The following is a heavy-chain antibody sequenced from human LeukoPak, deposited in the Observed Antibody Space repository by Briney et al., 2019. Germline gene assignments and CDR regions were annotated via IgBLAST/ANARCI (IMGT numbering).Heavy chain of an antibody. D-gene: IGHD3-10*01. V-gene: IGHV4-4*07. CDR1: GSSISSYY. Sequence: PSETLSLTCTVSGSSISSYYWSWIRQPAGKGLEWIGRIYTSGSINYNPSLKSRVTMSVDTSKNQFSLKLSSVTAADTAVYYCARDYVLLWFGVPTGAFDIWGQGTMVTVSS. CDR3: ARDYVLLWFGVPTGAFDI. J-gene: IGHJ3*02. CDR2: IYTSGSI.